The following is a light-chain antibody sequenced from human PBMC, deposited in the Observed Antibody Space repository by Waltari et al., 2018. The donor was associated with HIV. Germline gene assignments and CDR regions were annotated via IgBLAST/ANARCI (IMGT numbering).Light chain of an antibody. CDR1: QSISSF. Sequence: DIQMTQSPSSLSASVGDTVTITCRASQSISSFLNWYQQKPGKAPKVLIFAASSLQRGVPSRFSGSGSGTDFTLTISSLQPEDFATYYCQQSYSTVYTFGQGTKLEIK. V-gene: IGKV1-39*01. J-gene: IGKJ2*01. CDR2: AAS. CDR3: QQSYSTVYT.